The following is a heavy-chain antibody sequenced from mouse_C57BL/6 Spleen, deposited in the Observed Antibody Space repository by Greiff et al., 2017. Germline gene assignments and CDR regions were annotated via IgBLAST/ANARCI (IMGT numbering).Heavy chain of an antibody. Sequence: VQLQQSGPELVKPGASVKIPCKASGYTFTDYNMDWVKQSHGKSLEWIGDINPNNGGTIYNQKFKGKATLTVDKSSSTAYMELRSLTSEDTAVYYCARSDYDYDDGYYFDYWGQGTTLTVSS. CDR1: GYTFTDYN. D-gene: IGHD2-4*01. CDR3: ARSDYDYDDGYYFDY. CDR2: INPNNGGT. J-gene: IGHJ2*01. V-gene: IGHV1-18*01.